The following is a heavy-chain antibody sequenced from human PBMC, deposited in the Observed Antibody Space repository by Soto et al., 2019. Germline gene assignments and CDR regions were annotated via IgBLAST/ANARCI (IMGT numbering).Heavy chain of an antibody. CDR1: GFSVTTNG. CDR3: TGEVASGY. D-gene: IGHD2-8*02. V-gene: IGHV3-30*03. J-gene: IGHJ4*02. CDR2: ISRDGATK. Sequence: QVQLVESGGGVVQPGRSLRLSCAVSGFSVTTNGMHWVRQAPGKGLEWEAVISRDGATKFYADSVKGRFTISKDNSGNTLFLEMNSLRGDDMAVYYCTGEVASGYWGQGALVTVSS.